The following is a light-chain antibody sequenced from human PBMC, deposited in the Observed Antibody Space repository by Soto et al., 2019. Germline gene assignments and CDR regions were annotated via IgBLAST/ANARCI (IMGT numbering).Light chain of an antibody. CDR2: EVS. CDR3: NSYTDRSNCYV. Sequence: QSALTQPASVSGSPGQSITISCTGTRGDVGGYKNVSWYQQHPGKAAKLMIYEVSNRPSAVANRFSASNTGNTASLSLSGLQADDEADYYCNSYTDRSNCYVFGTGTKVTVL. CDR1: RGDVGGYKN. J-gene: IGLJ1*01. V-gene: IGLV2-14*01.